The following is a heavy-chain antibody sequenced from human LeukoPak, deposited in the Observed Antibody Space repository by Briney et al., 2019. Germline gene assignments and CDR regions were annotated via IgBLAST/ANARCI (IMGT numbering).Heavy chain of an antibody. CDR1: GYTFTSYY. CDR2: INPSGGST. Sequence: ASVKVSCKASGYTFTSYYMHWVRQAPGQGLEWMGIINPSGGSTSYAQKFQGRVTMTWDTSTSTVYMELSSLRSEDTAVYYCARDHGSGSYPEGFDYWGQGTLVTVSS. V-gene: IGHV1-46*01. J-gene: IGHJ4*02. CDR3: ARDHGSGSYPEGFDY. D-gene: IGHD3-10*01.